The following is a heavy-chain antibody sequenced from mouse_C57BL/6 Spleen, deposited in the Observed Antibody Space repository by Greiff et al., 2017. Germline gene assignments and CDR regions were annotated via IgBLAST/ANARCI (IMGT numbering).Heavy chain of an antibody. D-gene: IGHD4-1*01. CDR3: ARDGVTGTKWGYYFGY. CDR2: IDPNSGGT. V-gene: IGHV1-72*01. Sequence: QVQLQQPGAELVKPGASVKLSCKASGYTFTSYWMHWVKQRPGRGLEWIGRIDPNSGGTKYNEKFKSKATLTVDKPSSKAYMQLSSLTSEDSAVYYCARDGVTGTKWGYYFGYWGQGTTLTVSS. CDR1: GYTFTSYW. J-gene: IGHJ2*01.